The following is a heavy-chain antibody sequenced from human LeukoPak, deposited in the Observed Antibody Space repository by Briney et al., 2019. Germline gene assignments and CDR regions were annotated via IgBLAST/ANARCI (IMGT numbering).Heavy chain of an antibody. CDR2: IYTSGST. V-gene: IGHV4-61*02. CDR3: ARLTGTWFDP. CDR1: GGSISSGSYY. D-gene: IGHD3-10*01. J-gene: IGHJ5*02. Sequence: PSETLSLTCTVSGGSISSGSYYWSWIRQPAGKGLEWIGRIYTSGSTNYNPSLKSRVTISVDTSKNQFSLELSSVTAADTAVYYCARLTGTWFDPWGQGTLVTVSS.